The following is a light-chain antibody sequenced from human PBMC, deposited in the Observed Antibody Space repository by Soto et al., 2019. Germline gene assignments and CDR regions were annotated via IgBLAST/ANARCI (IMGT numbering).Light chain of an antibody. CDR1: NSDVCGYNY. Sequence: QSVLTQPRSVSGSPGQAVTFSCTGTNSDVCGYNYVSWYQQHPDKAPKLIIYDVSKWPSGVPDRFSGSKSGNTASLTISGLQAEDEADYFCSSFAGSYTHVFGTGTKVTVL. J-gene: IGLJ1*01. V-gene: IGLV2-11*01. CDR3: SSFAGSYTHV. CDR2: DVS.